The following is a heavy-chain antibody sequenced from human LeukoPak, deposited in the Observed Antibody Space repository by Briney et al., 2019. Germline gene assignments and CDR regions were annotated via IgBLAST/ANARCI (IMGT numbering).Heavy chain of an antibody. CDR1: GGTFSSYA. CDR2: TIPIFGTA. CDR3: ARETEGYCSSTSCPLKY. D-gene: IGHD2-2*01. Sequence: GASVKVSCKASGGTFSSYAISWVRQAPGQGLEWMGGTIPIFGTANYAQKFQGRVTITADKSTSTAYMELSSLRSEDTAVYYCARETEGYCSSTSCPLKYWGQGTLVTVSS. J-gene: IGHJ4*02. V-gene: IGHV1-69*06.